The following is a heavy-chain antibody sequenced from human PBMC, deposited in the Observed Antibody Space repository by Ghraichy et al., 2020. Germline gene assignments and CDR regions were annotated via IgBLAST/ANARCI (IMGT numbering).Heavy chain of an antibody. Sequence: GGSLRLSCAASGFTFSSYWMSWVRQAPGKGLEWVANIKQDGSEKYYVDSVKGRFTISRDNAKNSLYLQMNSLRAEDTAVYYCARLGGGIYHCSGGSCNFDYWGQGTLVTVSS. D-gene: IGHD2-15*01. CDR2: IKQDGSEK. CDR1: GFTFSSYW. J-gene: IGHJ4*02. V-gene: IGHV3-7*01. CDR3: ARLGGGIYHCSGGSCNFDY.